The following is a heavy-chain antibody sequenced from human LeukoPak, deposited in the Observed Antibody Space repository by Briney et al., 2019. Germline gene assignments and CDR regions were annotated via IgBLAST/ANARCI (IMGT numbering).Heavy chain of an antibody. J-gene: IGHJ4*02. D-gene: IGHD3-9*01. Sequence: GGSLRLSCAASGFTFSNYAMSWVRRAPGKGLEWVSAISGSGGSTYYADSVKGRFTISRDNSKNTLYLQMNSLRAEDTAVYYCAKDQYVLRYFDWLSSFDYWGQGTLVTVSS. V-gene: IGHV3-23*01. CDR3: AKDQYVLRYFDWLSSFDY. CDR2: ISGSGGST. CDR1: GFTFSNYA.